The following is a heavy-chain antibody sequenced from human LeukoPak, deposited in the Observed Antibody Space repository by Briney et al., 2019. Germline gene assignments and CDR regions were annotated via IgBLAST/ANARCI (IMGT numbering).Heavy chain of an antibody. Sequence: PSETLSFNCTVSACTISSGRYYRRWLRQPVGKGLEWVGRIYTSGITNYNPSLKRRVTISVDPSKNRFSLKLSSVTAADTAVYYCARAYGSGSLDAFDIWGQGTMVTVSS. J-gene: IGHJ3*02. D-gene: IGHD3-10*01. CDR1: ACTISSGRYY. CDR3: ARAYGSGSLDAFDI. CDR2: IYTSGIT. V-gene: IGHV4-61*02.